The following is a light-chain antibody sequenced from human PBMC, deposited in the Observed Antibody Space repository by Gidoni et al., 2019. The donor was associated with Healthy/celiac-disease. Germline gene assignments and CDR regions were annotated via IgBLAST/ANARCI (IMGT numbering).Light chain of an antibody. Sequence: QSLLTQPPSPSGTPGQRVTISCSGSSSNSGSNTVNWYQQLPGTAPQLLIYSNNQRPSGVPDRFSGSKSGTSASLAMSGLQSEDEADYYCAAWDDSPPVFGGGTKLTVL. CDR1: SSNSGSNT. J-gene: IGLJ3*02. CDR3: AAWDDSPPV. V-gene: IGLV1-44*01. CDR2: SNN.